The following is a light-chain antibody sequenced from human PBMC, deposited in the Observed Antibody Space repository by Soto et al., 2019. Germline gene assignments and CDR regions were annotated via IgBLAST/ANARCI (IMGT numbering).Light chain of an antibody. Sequence: DIQMTQSPSTVSASVGDRVTINCRASQSISKWLAWYQQKPGKAPKLLIYKESNLKSEVPSRFRGSGSGTEFTLTISSLKPDDFATYYCKQYNGIITLGQGKRLEI. CDR1: QSISKW. CDR3: KQYNGIIT. V-gene: IGKV1-5*03. CDR2: KES. J-gene: IGKJ5*01.